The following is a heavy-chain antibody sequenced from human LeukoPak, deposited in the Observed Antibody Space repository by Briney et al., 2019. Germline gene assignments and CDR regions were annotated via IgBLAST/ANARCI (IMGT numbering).Heavy chain of an antibody. Sequence: PGGSLRLSCAASGFTFSSYAMSWVRQASGKGLEWVSAISGSGGSTYYADSVKGRFTISRDNSKNTLYLQMNSLRAEDTAVYYCAKKSTVAPLWEYWGQGTPVTVPS. CDR3: AKKSTVAPLWEY. D-gene: IGHD4-23*01. V-gene: IGHV3-23*01. CDR1: GFTFSSYA. CDR2: ISGSGGST. J-gene: IGHJ4*02.